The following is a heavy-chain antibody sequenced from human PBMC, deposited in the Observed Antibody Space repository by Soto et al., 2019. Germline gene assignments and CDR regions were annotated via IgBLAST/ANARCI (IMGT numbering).Heavy chain of an antibody. CDR1: GYTFTSYA. CDR2: INAGNGNT. CDR3: ARGSSWYSGRGHGPVKFDY. J-gene: IGHJ4*02. V-gene: IGHV1-3*01. Sequence: ASVKVSCKASGYTFTSYAMLWVRQAPGQRLEWMGWINAGNGNTKYSQKFQGRVTITRDTSASTAYMELSSVTAADTAVYYCARGSSWYSGRGHGPVKFDYWGQGTLVTVSS. D-gene: IGHD6-13*01.